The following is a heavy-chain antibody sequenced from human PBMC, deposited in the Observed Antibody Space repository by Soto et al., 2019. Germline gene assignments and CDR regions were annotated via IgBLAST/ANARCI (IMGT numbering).Heavy chain of an antibody. CDR1: VFTVSSNY. CDR3: ARDRFPYYGMDV. D-gene: IGHD3-10*01. J-gene: IGHJ6*02. V-gene: IGHV3-53*01. CDR2: IYSGGST. Sequence: RWSLRLSCGASVFTVSSNYMSWLRQAPGKGLEWVSVIYSGGSTYYADSVKGRFTISRDNSKNTLYLQMNSLRAEDTAVYYCARDRFPYYGMDVWGQGTTVTVSS.